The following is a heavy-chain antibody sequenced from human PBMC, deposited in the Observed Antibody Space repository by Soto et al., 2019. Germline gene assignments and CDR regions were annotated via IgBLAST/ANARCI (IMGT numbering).Heavy chain of an antibody. D-gene: IGHD1-26*01. CDR1: GGTFSSYA. CDR3: ARDWVRGATDLARAFDT. CDR2: IIPIFGTA. J-gene: IGHJ3*02. Sequence: ASVKVSCKASGGTFSSYAISWVRQAPGQGLEWMGGIIPIFGTANYAQKFQGRVTITADESTSTAYMGLSSLRSEDTAVYYCARDWVRGATDLARAFDTWGQGTMVTVSS. V-gene: IGHV1-69*13.